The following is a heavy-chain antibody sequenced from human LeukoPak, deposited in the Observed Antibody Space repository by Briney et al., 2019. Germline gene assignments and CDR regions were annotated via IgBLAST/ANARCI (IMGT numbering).Heavy chain of an antibody. CDR3: ARDDYNRY. J-gene: IGHJ4*02. V-gene: IGHV3-74*01. D-gene: IGHD4-11*01. Sequence: GGSLRLSCAASGFSLRSSWMHWVRQAPGKGLVWVSRISGDGSTTRYADSVKGRFTISRDNAQNTLFLQMDSLRAEDTAVYYCARDDYNRYWGQGTLVTVSS. CDR1: GFSLRSSW. CDR2: ISGDGSTT.